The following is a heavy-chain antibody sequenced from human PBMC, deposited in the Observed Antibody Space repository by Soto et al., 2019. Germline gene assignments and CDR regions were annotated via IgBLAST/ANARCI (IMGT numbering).Heavy chain of an antibody. D-gene: IGHD3-10*01. CDR3: VKNSGWFNT. V-gene: IGHV3-23*01. Sequence: GGSLRLSCAASGFTFGTTDMSWVRQAPGGGLEWVSTIDGSGGITYYADSVKGRFTISRDNSRNTVYLQMNSLRGDDTALYYCVKNSGWFNTWGQGALVTVSS. CDR2: IDGSGGIT. J-gene: IGHJ5*02. CDR1: GFTFGTTD.